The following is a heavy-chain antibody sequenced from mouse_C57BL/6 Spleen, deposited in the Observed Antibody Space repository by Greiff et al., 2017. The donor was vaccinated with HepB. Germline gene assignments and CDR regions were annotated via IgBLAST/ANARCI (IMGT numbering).Heavy chain of an antibody. CDR3: ARGDDGYYAWFAY. CDR1: GFTFSSYA. D-gene: IGHD2-3*01. V-gene: IGHV5-4*03. J-gene: IGHJ3*01. CDR2: ISDGGSYT. Sequence: DVMLVESGGGLVKPGGSLKLSCAASGFTFSSYAMSWVRQTPEKRLEWVATISDGGSYTYYPDNVKGRFTISRDNAKNNLYLQMSHLKSEDTAMYYCARGDDGYYAWFAYWGQGTLVTVSA.